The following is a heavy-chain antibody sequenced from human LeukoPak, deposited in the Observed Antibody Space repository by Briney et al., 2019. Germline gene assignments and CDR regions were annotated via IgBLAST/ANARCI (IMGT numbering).Heavy chain of an antibody. Sequence: GGSLRLSCATSGFTFSYYYMSWIRQAPGKGLEWVSYISSSGSTIYYADSVKGRITISRDNAKNSLYLQMNSLRAEDTAVYYCARSDSSSWYPNWFGPWGQGTLVTVSS. D-gene: IGHD6-13*01. CDR1: GFTFSYYY. CDR2: ISSSGSTI. V-gene: IGHV3-11*01. CDR3: ARSDSSSWYPNWFGP. J-gene: IGHJ5*02.